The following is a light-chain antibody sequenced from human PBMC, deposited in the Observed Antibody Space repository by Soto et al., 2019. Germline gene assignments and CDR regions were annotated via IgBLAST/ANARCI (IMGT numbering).Light chain of an antibody. V-gene: IGKV1-39*01. CDR2: TAS. CDR3: QQSYRTPRT. J-gene: IGKJ2*01. CDR1: QSISSS. Sequence: DLQMTQSPSSLSASVGDRVTITCRASQSISSSLNWYQQKPGKAPKLLIYTASNLQSGVPSRFSGSGSGTDFTLTISSLQPGDFATYYCQQSYRTPRTFGQGTKLEIK.